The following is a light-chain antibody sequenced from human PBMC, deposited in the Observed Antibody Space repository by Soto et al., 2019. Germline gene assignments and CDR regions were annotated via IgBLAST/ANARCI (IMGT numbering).Light chain of an antibody. J-gene: IGKJ1*01. CDR1: QSISSY. CDR3: QQRSNWSRT. Sequence: EIVLTQSPATLSLSPGERATLSCRASQSISSYLAWYQQKLGQAPRLLIYDASNRATGIPARFSGSGSGTDFTLTISSLEPEDFAVYYCQQRSNWSRTFGQGTKVDIK. V-gene: IGKV3-11*01. CDR2: DAS.